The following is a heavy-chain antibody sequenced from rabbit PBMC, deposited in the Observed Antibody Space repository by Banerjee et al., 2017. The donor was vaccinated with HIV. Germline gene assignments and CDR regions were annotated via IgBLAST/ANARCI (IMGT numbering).Heavy chain of an antibody. V-gene: IGHV1S45*01. CDR3: ARGVPGYAGYGYDYFKL. Sequence: QEQLVESGGGLVQPEGSLTLTCTASGFSFSGTYHMCWVRQAPGKGLEWIACIYAGSSGSTYYASWAKGRFTISKSSSTTVTLQMTSLTAADTATYFCARGVPGYAGYGYDYFKLWGPGTLVTVS. J-gene: IGHJ4*01. D-gene: IGHD6-1*01. CDR2: IYAGSSGST. CDR1: GFSFSGTYH.